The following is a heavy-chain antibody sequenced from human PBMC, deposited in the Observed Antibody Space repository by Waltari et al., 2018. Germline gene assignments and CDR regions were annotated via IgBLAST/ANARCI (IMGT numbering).Heavy chain of an antibody. J-gene: IGHJ4*02. V-gene: IGHV1-2*02. CDR2: VNPDTGNA. Sequence: QVLLVQSGAEVKKPGASVQVSCKASGYIFTNYYLHRVRQAPGQGPEWMGWVNPDTGNANYAPNFRGRVTMTWDTTINTAFMDLSGLKSADTAVYYCARDRTTMAARPGDYWGQGTLVTVSS. D-gene: IGHD6-6*01. CDR3: ARDRTTMAARPGDY. CDR1: GYIFTNYY.